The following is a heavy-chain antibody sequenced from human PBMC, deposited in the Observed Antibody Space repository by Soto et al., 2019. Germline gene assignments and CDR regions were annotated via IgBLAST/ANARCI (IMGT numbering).Heavy chain of an antibody. CDR3: ARGFGGSSSLF. Sequence: GGSLRLSCAASGFIFSTYTMNWVRQAPGKGLEWVSSITSSSYIYYADSVKGRFTISRDNAKSTLYLQMNSLRAEDTAVYYCARGFGGSSSLFWGQGVLVTVSS. V-gene: IGHV3-21*01. J-gene: IGHJ4*02. CDR1: GFIFSTYT. D-gene: IGHD6-6*01. CDR2: ITSSSYI.